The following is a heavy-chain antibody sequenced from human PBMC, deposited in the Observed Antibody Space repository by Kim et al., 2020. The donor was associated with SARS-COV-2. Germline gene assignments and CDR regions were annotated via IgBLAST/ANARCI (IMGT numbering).Heavy chain of an antibody. Sequence: SETLSLTCAVYGGSFSGYYWSWIRQPPGKGLEWIGEINHSGSTNYNPSLKSRVTISVDTSKNKFSLKLSSVTAADTAVYYCARVGFGVVVPAATRRLVNWFDPWGQGTLVTVSS. V-gene: IGHV4-34*01. CDR2: INHSGST. CDR1: GGSFSGYY. J-gene: IGHJ5*02. D-gene: IGHD2-2*01. CDR3: ARVGFGVVVPAATRRLVNWFDP.